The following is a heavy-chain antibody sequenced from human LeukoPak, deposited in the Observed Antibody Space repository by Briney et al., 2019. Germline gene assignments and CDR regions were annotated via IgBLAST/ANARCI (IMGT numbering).Heavy chain of an antibody. V-gene: IGHV1-69*05. CDR2: IIPIFGTA. Sequence: SVKVSCKASGGTFSSYAISWVRQAPGQGLEWMGGIIPIFGTANYAQKFQGRVTITTDESTSTAYMELSSLRSKDTAVYYCARRFATGFDAFDIWGQGTMVTVSS. D-gene: IGHD2-15*01. CDR1: GGTFSSYA. J-gene: IGHJ3*02. CDR3: ARRFATGFDAFDI.